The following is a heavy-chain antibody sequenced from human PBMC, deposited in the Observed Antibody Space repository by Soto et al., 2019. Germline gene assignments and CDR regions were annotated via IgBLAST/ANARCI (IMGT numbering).Heavy chain of an antibody. J-gene: IGHJ4*02. CDR1: GFAFSNYV. CDR2: ITASGGST. D-gene: IGHD6-13*01. CDR3: AKDLQGGIADHCDY. Sequence: EVQLLESGGGLVQPGGSLRLSCAASGFAFSNYVMTWVRQAPGKGLEWVSAITASGGSTYYADSVKGRFTISRDNSKNTLYLQMNSLRVEDTAVYYCAKDLQGGIADHCDYWGQGTLVTVSS. V-gene: IGHV3-23*01.